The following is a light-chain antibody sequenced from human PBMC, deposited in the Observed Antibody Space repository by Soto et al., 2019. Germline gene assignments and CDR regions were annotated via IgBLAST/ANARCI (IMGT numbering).Light chain of an antibody. Sequence: EIVMTQSPATLSVSPGERATLSCRASQSVSSNLAWYQQKPGQAPRLLIHGASTRAPGFPARFSGSGSGTEFTLTISSLQSEDFAVYYCQQYGSSLITFGQGTRLEIK. CDR2: GAS. V-gene: IGKV3-15*01. CDR1: QSVSSN. J-gene: IGKJ5*01. CDR3: QQYGSSLIT.